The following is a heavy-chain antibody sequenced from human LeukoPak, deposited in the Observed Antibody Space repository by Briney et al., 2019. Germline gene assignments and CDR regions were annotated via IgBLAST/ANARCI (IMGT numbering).Heavy chain of an antibody. CDR2: IYYSGST. Sequence: PSQTLSLTCTVSGGSISSSSYYWGWIRQPPGTGLEWLGSIYYSGSTYYNPSLKSRVTISVDTSKNQFSLKLSSVTAADTAVYYCAREEYYYDSSGYYYDAFDIWGQGTMVTVSS. J-gene: IGHJ3*02. D-gene: IGHD3-22*01. CDR3: AREEYYYDSSGYYYDAFDI. CDR1: GGSISSSSYY. V-gene: IGHV4-39*02.